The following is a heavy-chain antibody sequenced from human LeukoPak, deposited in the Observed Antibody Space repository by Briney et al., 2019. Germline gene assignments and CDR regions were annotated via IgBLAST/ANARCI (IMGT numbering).Heavy chain of an antibody. Sequence: SETLSLTCSVSGLSICSFYWIWLRPPTGEGLECFGYIYYSGSTNYNPSLKSRVTISVDTSKNQFSLKLSSVTAADTAVYYCARERVGAADAFDIWGQGTMVTVSS. CDR1: GLSICSFY. J-gene: IGHJ3*02. CDR3: ARERVGAADAFDI. D-gene: IGHD1-26*01. V-gene: IGHV4-59*01. CDR2: IYYSGST.